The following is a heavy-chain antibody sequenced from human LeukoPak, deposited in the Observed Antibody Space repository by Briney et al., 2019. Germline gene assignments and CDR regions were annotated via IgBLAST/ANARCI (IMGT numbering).Heavy chain of an antibody. V-gene: IGHV4-30-4*01. CDR2: IYYSGST. J-gene: IGHJ2*01. D-gene: IGHD2-15*01. CDR1: GGSISSGDYY. CDR3: ARPRGSGGSWYFDL. Sequence: PSETLSLTCTVSGGSISSGDYYWSWIRQPPGKGLEWIGYIYYSGSTYYNPSLKSRVTISVDTSKNQFSLKLSSVTAADTAVYYCARPRGSGGSWYFDLWGRGTLVTVSS.